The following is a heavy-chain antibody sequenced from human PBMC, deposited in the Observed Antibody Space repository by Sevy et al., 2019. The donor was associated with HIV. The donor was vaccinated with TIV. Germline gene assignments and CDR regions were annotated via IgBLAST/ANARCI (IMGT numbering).Heavy chain of an antibody. Sequence: ASVKVSCKASGHTFAGYYIHWVRQAPGQRLEWMGWINANSGGTNYAQKFQDRVTMTSDTSISTDYMDLSRLRSDDTAVYFCTRSGYYYGFDYWGQGTLVTVSS. CDR3: TRSGYYYGFDY. CDR1: GHTFAGYY. V-gene: IGHV1-2*02. D-gene: IGHD3-22*01. CDR2: INANSGGT. J-gene: IGHJ4*02.